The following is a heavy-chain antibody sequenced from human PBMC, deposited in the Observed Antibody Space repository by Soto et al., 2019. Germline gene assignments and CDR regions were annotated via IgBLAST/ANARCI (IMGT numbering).Heavy chain of an antibody. J-gene: IGHJ4*02. Sequence: ASVKVSCKASGYTFTGYYMHWVRQAPGQGLEWMGWINPNSGGTNYAQKFQGRVTMTRDTSISTAYMELSRLRSDDTAVYYCARSATMSDSSGYYIDSWGQGTLVTVSS. V-gene: IGHV1-2*02. CDR2: INPNSGGT. D-gene: IGHD3-22*01. CDR1: GYTFTGYY. CDR3: ARSATMSDSSGYYIDS.